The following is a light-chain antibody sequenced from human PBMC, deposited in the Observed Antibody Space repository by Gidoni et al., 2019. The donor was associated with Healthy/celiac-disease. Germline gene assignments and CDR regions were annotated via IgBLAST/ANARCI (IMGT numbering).Light chain of an antibody. CDR3: QQYGSSPLT. J-gene: IGKJ3*01. CDR1: QSVSSSY. V-gene: IGKV3-20*01. CDR2: GPS. Sequence: EIVLTQSTGTLSVSPGERATLSCRASQSVSSSYLAWYQQKPGQAPRLLIYGPSSRATGIPDRFSGSGSGTDFTLTISRLEPEDFAVYYCQQYGSSPLTFXPXTKVDIK.